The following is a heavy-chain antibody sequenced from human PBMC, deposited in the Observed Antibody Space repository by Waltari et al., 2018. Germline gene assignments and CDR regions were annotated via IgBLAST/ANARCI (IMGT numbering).Heavy chain of an antibody. CDR2: IKRAGSEE. Sequence: EVQLVESGGGLVQPGDSLRLSCAASGFSFSTLWMSWVRQAPGKGLEWVANIKRAGSEEYSLDSVKGRLTVSRDNAKSSLYLQMNSLRAEDTAIYYCVRGGLTSSWYWIFWGQGTPVTVSS. D-gene: IGHD6-13*01. CDR1: GFSFSTLW. V-gene: IGHV3-7*01. J-gene: IGHJ4*02. CDR3: VRGGLTSSWYWIF.